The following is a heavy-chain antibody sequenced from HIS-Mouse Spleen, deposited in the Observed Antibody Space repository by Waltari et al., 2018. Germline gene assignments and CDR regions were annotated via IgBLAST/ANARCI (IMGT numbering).Heavy chain of an antibody. J-gene: IGHJ2*01. CDR1: GGSISSSSYY. CDR2: IYYSGST. V-gene: IGHV4-39*07. Sequence: QLQLQESGPGLVKPSETLSLTCTVSGGSISSSSYYWGWIRQPPGKGLECIGSIYYSGSTYYNQSLKGRVTISVDTSKNQFSLKLSSVTAADTAVYYCAREIPYSSSWYDWYFDLWGRGTLVTVSS. D-gene: IGHD6-13*01. CDR3: AREIPYSSSWYDWYFDL.